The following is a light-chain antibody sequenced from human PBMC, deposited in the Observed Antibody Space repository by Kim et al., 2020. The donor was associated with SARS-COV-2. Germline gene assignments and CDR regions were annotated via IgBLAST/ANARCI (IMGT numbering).Light chain of an antibody. CDR1: QSTSSSY. Sequence: PGERAALSCRASQSTSSSYLAWYQQKPGQPPRLLIYGASRRATGIPERFSGTGSGTAFTLTISRLEPEDFAIYYCQQYGTVPYTFGQGTKL. CDR3: QQYGTVPYT. CDR2: GAS. V-gene: IGKV3-20*01. J-gene: IGKJ2*01.